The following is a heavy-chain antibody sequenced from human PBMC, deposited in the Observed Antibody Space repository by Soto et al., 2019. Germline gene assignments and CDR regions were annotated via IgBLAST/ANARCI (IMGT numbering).Heavy chain of an antibody. CDR2: ISYDGSNR. CDR3: AKDRMVRSYYYGMDV. D-gene: IGHD5-18*01. V-gene: IGHV3-30*18. J-gene: IGHJ6*02. Sequence: QVHLVESGGGVVQPGGSLRLSCAASGDSGFSFSSYGLHWVRQAPGKGLEWVSAISYDGSNRHFADSVKGRFAFSRDDAMHAVYLQMDALRPEDTAVYYCAKDRMVRSYYYGMDVWGQGTTFTVSS. CDR1: GDSGFSFSSYG.